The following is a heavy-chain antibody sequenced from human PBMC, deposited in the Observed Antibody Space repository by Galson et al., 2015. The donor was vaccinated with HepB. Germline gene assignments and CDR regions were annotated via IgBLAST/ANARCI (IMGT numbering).Heavy chain of an antibody. J-gene: IGHJ6*02. Sequence: QSGAEVKKSGGSLKISCKASGYTFSSYWIAWVRQRPGKGLEWMGIIDPGDSDTRYSPSFQGQVTISADKSTTTAYLQWRGLKPSDTAMYYCARHAGRQLFYFYGMDVWGQGTTVTVSS. CDR2: IDPGDSDT. CDR1: GYTFSSYW. V-gene: IGHV5-51*01. D-gene: IGHD1-1*01. CDR3: ARHAGRQLFYFYGMDV.